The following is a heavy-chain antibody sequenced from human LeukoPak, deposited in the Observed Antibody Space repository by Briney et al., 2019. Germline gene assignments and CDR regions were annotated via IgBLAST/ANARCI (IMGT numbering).Heavy chain of an antibody. CDR1: GGSISSGSYY. J-gene: IGHJ6*03. D-gene: IGHD3-3*02. CDR3: AKSHFRPPGFYYLDG. Sequence: PSETLSLTCTVSGGSISSGSYYWSWIRQPAGKGLEWIGRIYTSGSTNYNPSLKSRVTISVDTSKNQFSLKLNSFAAPDTALLYCAKSHFRPPGFYYLDGWGKGTTVTVSS. V-gene: IGHV4-61*02. CDR2: IYTSGST.